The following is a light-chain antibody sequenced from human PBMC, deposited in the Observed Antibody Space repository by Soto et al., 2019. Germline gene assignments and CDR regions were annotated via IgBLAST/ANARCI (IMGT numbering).Light chain of an antibody. Sequence: DIQMTQSPSSLSASLGDRVTITCRASQGIDNHLAWYHQKPGKAPKLLIYAASTLHSGVPSRFTGSGSGTDFTLTISSLQPEDAATYYCQKCKVAPFTFGGGTKVEI. CDR3: QKCKVAPFT. J-gene: IGKJ4*01. CDR2: AAS. CDR1: QGIDNH. V-gene: IGKV1-27*01.